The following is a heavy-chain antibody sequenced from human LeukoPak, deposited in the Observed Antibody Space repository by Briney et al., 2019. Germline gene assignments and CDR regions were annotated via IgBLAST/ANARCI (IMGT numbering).Heavy chain of an antibody. Sequence: ASVKVSCKASGGTFSSYAISWVRQAPGQGLEWMEGIIPIFGTANYAQKFQGRVTITADESTSTAYMELSSLRSEDTAVYYCARTVNADYDFWSGSRWFDPWGQGTLVTVSS. V-gene: IGHV1-69*13. CDR3: ARTVNADYDFWSGSRWFDP. CDR1: GGTFSSYA. CDR2: IIPIFGTA. J-gene: IGHJ5*02. D-gene: IGHD3-3*01.